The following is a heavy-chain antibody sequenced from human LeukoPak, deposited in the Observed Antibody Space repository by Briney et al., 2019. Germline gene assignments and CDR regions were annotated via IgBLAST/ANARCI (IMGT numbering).Heavy chain of an antibody. CDR1: GFTFTSYF. CDR3: ARDRITVSGVLTFRGRGVDL. J-gene: IGHJ5*02. Sequence: ASVKVSCKPSGFTFTSYFMHRVRQAPGHGLEWMGVINLSGASTSYAQMVQRRVTMTRDMSTSTVYMELSSLRSEDTAVYYCARDRITVSGVLTFRGRGVDLWGQGTLVSVSS. V-gene: IGHV1-46*01. CDR2: INLSGAST. D-gene: IGHD3-3*01.